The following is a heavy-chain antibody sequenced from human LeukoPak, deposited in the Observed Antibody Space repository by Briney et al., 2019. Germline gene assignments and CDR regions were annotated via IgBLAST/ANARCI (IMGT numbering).Heavy chain of an antibody. Sequence: GSLRLSCAASGFTLSNNWMTWVRQAPGKGLEWVANIKQDGSEKYYGDSVKGRFTISRDNAKNSLYLQMNSLRAEDTAVYFCARGSNLVYWGQGTLVTVSS. CDR2: IKQDGSEK. J-gene: IGHJ4*02. CDR3: ARGSNLVY. CDR1: GFTLSNNW. V-gene: IGHV3-7*04.